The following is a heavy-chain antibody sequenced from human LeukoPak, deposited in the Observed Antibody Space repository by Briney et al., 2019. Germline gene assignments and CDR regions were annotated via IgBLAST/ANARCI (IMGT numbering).Heavy chain of an antibody. J-gene: IGHJ4*02. CDR2: INPSGGST. CDR3: AIHSGWYDY. V-gene: IGHV1-46*03. CDR1: GYTFTSYY. D-gene: IGHD6-19*01. Sequence: ASVKVSCKASGYTFTSYYMHWVRQSPGQGLEWMGIINPSGGSTSYAQKFQGRVTMTRETSTSTVYMELSSLRSEDTAVFYRAIHSGWYDYWRPGTLVTVSS.